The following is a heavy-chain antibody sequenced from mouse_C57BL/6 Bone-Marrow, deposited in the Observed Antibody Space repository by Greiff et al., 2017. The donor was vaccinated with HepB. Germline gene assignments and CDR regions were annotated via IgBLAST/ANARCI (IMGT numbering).Heavy chain of an antibody. Sequence: VQLQQSGPELVKPGASVKISCKASGYSFTDYNMNWVKQSNGKSLEWIGVINPNYGTTSYNQKFKGKATITADTSSNTAYLQLSSLTSEDTAVYYCTTGTVPFDYWGQGTTLTVSS. J-gene: IGHJ2*01. CDR3: TTGTVPFDY. CDR2: INPNYGTT. CDR1: GYSFTDYN. V-gene: IGHV1-39*01. D-gene: IGHD1-2*01.